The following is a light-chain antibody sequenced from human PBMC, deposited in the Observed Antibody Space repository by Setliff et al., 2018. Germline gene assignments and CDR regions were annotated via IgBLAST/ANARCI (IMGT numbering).Light chain of an antibody. CDR3: QSYDTTYVVI. CDR2: ENK. V-gene: IGLV6-57*01. Sequence: NFMLTQPLSVSDSPGKTVTISCTRGSGNIASNYVQWYRQRPGSSPTTVIYENKDRPSGVPDRFSGSVDYSSNSASLTISGLKTEDEAIYYCQSYDTTYVVIFGGGTKVTV. CDR1: SGNIASNY. J-gene: IGLJ2*01.